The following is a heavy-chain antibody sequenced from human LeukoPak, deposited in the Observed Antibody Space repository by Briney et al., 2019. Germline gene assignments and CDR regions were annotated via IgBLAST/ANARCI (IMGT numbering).Heavy chain of an antibody. V-gene: IGHV1-8*01. D-gene: IGHD3-10*02. CDR3: ARVPVRMLGFRWFDP. Sequence: ASVKVSCKASGYTYTSYDINWVRQATGQGLEWMGWMNPNSGNTGYAQKFQGRVTMTRNTSISTAYMELSSLRSEDTAVYYCARVPVRMLGFRWFDPWGQGTLVTVSS. J-gene: IGHJ5*02. CDR1: GYTYTSYD. CDR2: MNPNSGNT.